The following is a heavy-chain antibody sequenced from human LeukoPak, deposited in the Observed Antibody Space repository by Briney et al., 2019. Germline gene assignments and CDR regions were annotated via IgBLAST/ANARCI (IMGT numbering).Heavy chain of an antibody. CDR2: IYTSGST. CDR3: ARSSHYDILTGYMGNWFDP. J-gene: IGHJ5*02. CDR1: GGSISSGSYY. D-gene: IGHD3-9*01. Sequence: SEALSLTCTVSGGSISSGSYYWSWIRQPAGKGLEWIGRIYTSGSTNYNPSLKSRVTISVDTSKNQFSLKLSSVTAADTAVYYCARSSHYDILTGYMGNWFDPWGQGTLVTVSS. V-gene: IGHV4-61*02.